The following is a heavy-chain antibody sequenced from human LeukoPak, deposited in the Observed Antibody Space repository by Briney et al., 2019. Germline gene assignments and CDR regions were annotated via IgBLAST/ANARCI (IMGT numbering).Heavy chain of an antibody. CDR2: ISAYNGNT. Sequence: ASVKVSCTASGYTFTSYGISRVRQAPGQGLEWMGWISAYNGNTNYAQKLQGRVTMTTDTSTSTAYMELRSLRSDDTAVYYCARQYYDFWSGQSGGYWFDPWGQGTLVTVSS. D-gene: IGHD3-3*01. V-gene: IGHV1-18*01. CDR3: ARQYYDFWSGQSGGYWFDP. CDR1: GYTFTSYG. J-gene: IGHJ5*02.